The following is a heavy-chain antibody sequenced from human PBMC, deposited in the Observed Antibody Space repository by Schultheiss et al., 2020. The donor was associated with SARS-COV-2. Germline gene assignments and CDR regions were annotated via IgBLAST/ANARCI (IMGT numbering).Heavy chain of an antibody. CDR1: RLSFRSYG. J-gene: IGHJ4*02. Sequence: GGSLRLSCAVPRLSFRSYGMHWVRQAPGKGLEWVANIKQDGSEKYYVDSVKGRFTISRDNAKNSLYLQMNSLRAEDTAVYYCAREPGGPAAYDYWGQGTLVTVSS. CDR2: IKQDGSEK. V-gene: IGHV3-7*01. CDR3: AREPGGPAAYDY. D-gene: IGHD2-2*01.